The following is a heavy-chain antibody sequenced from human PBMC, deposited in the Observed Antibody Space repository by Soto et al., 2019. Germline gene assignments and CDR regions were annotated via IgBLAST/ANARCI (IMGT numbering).Heavy chain of an antibody. CDR3: AKRWGSTSCPGCYGMDV. Sequence: GSLRLSCAASGFTFSSYAMSWVRQAPGKGLEWVSAISGSGGSTYYADSVKGRFTISRDNSKNTLYLQMNSLRAEDTAVYYCAKRWGSTSCPGCYGMDVWGQGTTVTVSS. J-gene: IGHJ6*02. CDR2: ISGSGGST. D-gene: IGHD2-2*01. V-gene: IGHV3-23*01. CDR1: GFTFSSYA.